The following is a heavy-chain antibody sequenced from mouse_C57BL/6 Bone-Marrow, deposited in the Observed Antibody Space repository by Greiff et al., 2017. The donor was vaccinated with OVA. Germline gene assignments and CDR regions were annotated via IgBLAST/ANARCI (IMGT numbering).Heavy chain of an antibody. CDR3: AMAYYSNLRWYFDV. CDR2: ISSGSSTI. D-gene: IGHD2-5*01. V-gene: IGHV5-17*01. CDR1: GFTFSDYG. Sequence: EVHLVESGGGLVKPGGSLKLSCAASGFTFSDYGMHWVRQAPEKGLEWVAYISSGSSTIYYADTVKGRFTISRDNAKNTLFLQMTSLRSEDTAMYYCAMAYYSNLRWYFDVWGTGTTVTVSS. J-gene: IGHJ1*03.